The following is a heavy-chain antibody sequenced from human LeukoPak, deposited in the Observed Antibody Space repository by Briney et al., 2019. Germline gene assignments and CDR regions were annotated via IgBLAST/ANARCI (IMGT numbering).Heavy chain of an antibody. J-gene: IGHJ4*02. V-gene: IGHV3-23*01. CDR3: ARDRGPVYFDY. CDR1: GFTFSNYG. Sequence: GSLRLSCAASGFTFSNYGMTWVRQAPGKGLEWVSSISGSAATISYADSVKGRFTISRDNSKNTLYLQMNSLRAEDTAVYYCARDRGPVYFDYWGQGTLVTVSS. D-gene: IGHD3-10*01. CDR2: ISGSAATI.